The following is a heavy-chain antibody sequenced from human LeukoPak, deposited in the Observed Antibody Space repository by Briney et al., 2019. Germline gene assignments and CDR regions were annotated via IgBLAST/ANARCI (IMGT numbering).Heavy chain of an antibody. CDR1: GFTFSTYS. Sequence: GGSLRLSCAVSGFTFSTYSMNWVRQAPGKGLEWVPFISTSSNYIYYADSVKGRFTVSRDNAKKSLFLQMNSLRAEDTAVYYCARDNWIEAHYFDYWGQGTLVTVSS. CDR3: ARDNWIEAHYFDY. CDR2: ISTSSNYI. V-gene: IGHV3-21*01. J-gene: IGHJ4*02. D-gene: IGHD1-20*01.